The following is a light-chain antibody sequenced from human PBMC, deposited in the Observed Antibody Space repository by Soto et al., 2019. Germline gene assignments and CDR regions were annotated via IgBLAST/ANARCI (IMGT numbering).Light chain of an antibody. CDR1: QNIKNNF. CDR2: AAS. CDR3: QQYGTSLT. V-gene: IGKV3-20*01. Sequence: IVLTQSPGTLSLSPGEGANLSCRASQNIKNNFLAWYQQRPGQALRLLIHAASIRATDTPDRFTGSASGTDFTLIISRLEPEDFAVYDCQQYGTSLTFGGGTRVEIK. J-gene: IGKJ4*01.